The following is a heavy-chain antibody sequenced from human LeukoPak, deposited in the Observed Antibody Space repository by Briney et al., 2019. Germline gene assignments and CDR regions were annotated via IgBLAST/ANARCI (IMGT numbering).Heavy chain of an antibody. Sequence: GASVKVSCKASGYTFTSYDINWVRQATGKGLEWMGWMNPNSGNKGYAQKFQGRVTMNRNTSISTSYMELSSLRSEDTAVYYCARGGESGGAGDYWGQGTLVTVSS. CDR1: GYTFTSYD. J-gene: IGHJ4*02. CDR3: ARGGESGGAGDY. D-gene: IGHD3-3*01. CDR2: MNPNSGNK. V-gene: IGHV1-8*01.